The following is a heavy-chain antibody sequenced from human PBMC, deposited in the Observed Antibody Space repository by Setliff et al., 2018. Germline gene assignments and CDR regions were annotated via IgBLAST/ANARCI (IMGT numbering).Heavy chain of an antibody. CDR1: GYIFTNYW. J-gene: IGHJ3*01. CDR3: TRHEDRNKCTSSSCYRENDAFDV. CDR2: IYPGDSDT. D-gene: IGHD2-2*01. Sequence: GESLKISFKASGYIFTNYWIGWVRQMPGKGLEWMGVIYPGDSDTRYSPSFQGQVTISADKSINTAYLQWSSLKASDTAIYYCTRHEDRNKCTSSSCYRENDAFDVWG. V-gene: IGHV5-51*01.